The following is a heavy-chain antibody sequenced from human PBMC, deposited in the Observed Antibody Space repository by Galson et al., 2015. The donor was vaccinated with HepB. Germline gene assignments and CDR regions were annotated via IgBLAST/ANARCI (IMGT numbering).Heavy chain of an antibody. D-gene: IGHD1-26*01. J-gene: IGHJ4*02. CDR2: ISYDGNNK. CDR1: GFSFSSYA. V-gene: IGHV3-30*04. Sequence: SLRLSCAASGFSFSSYAMHWVRQAPGKGLEWVAVISYDGNNKYSADSLKGRFTISRDNSKNTLYLQMNSLRAEDTAVYYCARDLMGATDYWDQGTLVTVSS. CDR3: ARDLMGATDY.